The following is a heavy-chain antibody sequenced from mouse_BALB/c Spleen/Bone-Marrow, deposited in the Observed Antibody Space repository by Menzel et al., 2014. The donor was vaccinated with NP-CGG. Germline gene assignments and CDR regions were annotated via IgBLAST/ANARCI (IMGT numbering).Heavy chain of an antibody. CDR3: ARELGRWYFDV. Sequence: VKLQESGAELVRPGTSMKVSCKASGYAFTNYLIEWVKQRPGQGLEWIGVINPGSGGTNYNEKFKGKATLTADKSSSTAYMQLSSLTSDDSEVYFCARELGRWYFDVWGAGTTVTVSS. V-gene: IGHV1-54*01. D-gene: IGHD4-1*01. CDR2: INPGSGGT. J-gene: IGHJ1*01. CDR1: GYAFTNYL.